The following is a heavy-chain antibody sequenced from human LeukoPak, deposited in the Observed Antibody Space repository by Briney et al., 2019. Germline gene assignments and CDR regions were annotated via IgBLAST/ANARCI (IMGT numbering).Heavy chain of an antibody. J-gene: IGHJ6*04. CDR3: ARVGVTGLGSYYSSFGMDV. Sequence: ASVKVSCKASGYTFTSYAISWVRQAPGQGLEWMGGIIPIFGTANYAQKFQGRVTITADESTSTAYMELSSLRSEDTAVYYCARVGVTGLGSYYSSFGMDVWGKGTTVTISS. D-gene: IGHD3-10*01. CDR2: IIPIFGTA. CDR1: GYTFTSYA. V-gene: IGHV1-69*13.